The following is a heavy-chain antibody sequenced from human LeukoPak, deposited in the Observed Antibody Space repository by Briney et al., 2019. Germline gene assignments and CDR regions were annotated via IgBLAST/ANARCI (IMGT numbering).Heavy chain of an antibody. CDR3: ARARIGGTYSYFDY. CDR2: ISYDGSNK. Sequence: GGSLRLSCAASGFTFSSYGMHWVRQAPGKGLEWVAIISYDGSNKYYADSVKGRFTISRDNSKNTLFLQLDSLGAEDTAVYYCARARIGGTYSYFDYWGQGTLVTVSS. J-gene: IGHJ4*02. D-gene: IGHD1-26*01. CDR1: GFTFSSYG. V-gene: IGHV3-30*03.